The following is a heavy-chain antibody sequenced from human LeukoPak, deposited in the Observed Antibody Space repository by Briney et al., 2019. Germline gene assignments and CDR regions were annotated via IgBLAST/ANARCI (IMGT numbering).Heavy chain of an antibody. CDR2: ISVEGESA. J-gene: IGHJ4*02. D-gene: IGHD6-19*01. V-gene: IGHV3-23*01. CDR3: AQGYSSGWYPH. Sequence: GGSLRLSCTVSGFSVSTSGMSWVRQAQGKGLQTISAISVEGESAYYADSVKGRFTISRDNSKNTLYLQMNSLRVEDTAVYYCAQGYSSGWYPHWGQGSLASVSS. CDR1: GFSVSTSG.